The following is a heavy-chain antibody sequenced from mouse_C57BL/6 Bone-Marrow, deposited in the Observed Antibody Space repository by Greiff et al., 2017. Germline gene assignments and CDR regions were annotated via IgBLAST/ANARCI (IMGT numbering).Heavy chain of an antibody. J-gene: IGHJ4*01. CDR1: GYTFTSYW. Sequence: QVQLQQPGAELVKPGASVKLSCKASGYTFTSYWMHWVKQRPGQGLEWIGMIHPNSGSTNYNEKFKSKATLAVDKSSSTAYMQLSSLTSEDSAVYYCARHYYGSSFAVDDWGQGTSVTVSS. V-gene: IGHV1-64*01. CDR3: ARHYYGSSFAVDD. CDR2: IHPNSGST. D-gene: IGHD1-1*01.